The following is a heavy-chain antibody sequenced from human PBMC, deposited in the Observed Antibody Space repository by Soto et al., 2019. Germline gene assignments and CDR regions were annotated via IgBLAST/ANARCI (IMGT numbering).Heavy chain of an antibody. CDR3: ARSRLNSYGPLN. CDR2: INAGNGNT. CDR1: GYTFTSYA. Sequence: ASVKVSCKASGYTFTSYAMHWVRQAPGQRLEWMGWINAGNGNTKYSQKFQGRVTITRDTSASTAYMELSSLRSEDTAVYYCARSRLNSYGPLNWGQGTLVTVSS. V-gene: IGHV1-3*01. J-gene: IGHJ4*02. D-gene: IGHD5-18*01.